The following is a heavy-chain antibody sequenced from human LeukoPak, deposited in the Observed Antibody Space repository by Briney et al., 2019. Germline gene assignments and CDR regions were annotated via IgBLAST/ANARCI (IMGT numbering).Heavy chain of an antibody. Sequence: ASVKVSCKASGYTFTSYYMHWVRQAPGQGLEWMGIINPSGGSTSYAQKFQGRVTMTRDTSTSTVYMELSSLRSEDTAVYYCARGQGRIAAAGYGYLQHWGQGTLVTVSS. J-gene: IGHJ1*01. D-gene: IGHD6-13*01. V-gene: IGHV1-46*01. CDR3: ARGQGRIAAAGYGYLQH. CDR2: INPSGGST. CDR1: GYTFTSYY.